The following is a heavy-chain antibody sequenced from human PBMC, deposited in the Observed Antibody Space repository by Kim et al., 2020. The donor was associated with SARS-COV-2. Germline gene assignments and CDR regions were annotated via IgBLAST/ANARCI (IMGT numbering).Heavy chain of an antibody. V-gene: IGHV4-34*01. CDR2: INHSGST. D-gene: IGHD3-10*01. J-gene: IGHJ6*02. Sequence: SETLSLTCAVYGGSFSGYYWSWIRQPPGKGLEWIGEINHSGSTNYNPSLKSRVTISVDTSKNQFSLKLSSVTAADTAVYYCARGGKGHYYGSGSIPAQYYYYGMDVWGQGTTVTVSS. CDR3: ARGGKGHYYGSGSIPAQYYYYGMDV. CDR1: GGSFSGYY.